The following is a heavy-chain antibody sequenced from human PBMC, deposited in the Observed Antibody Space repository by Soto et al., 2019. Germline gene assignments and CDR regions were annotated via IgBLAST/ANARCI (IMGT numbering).Heavy chain of an antibody. D-gene: IGHD4-17*01. CDR2: VSGDASNT. J-gene: IGHJ4*02. CDR3: ARDVRASGDMFDY. CDR1: RFTFTNYG. Sequence: CLRLSCAASRFTFTNYGLSLFRQAPGKGLDWVATVSGDASNTHYADSVKGRFTISRDNSKSILFLQMKSLRVEDTAIYYCARDVRASGDMFDYWGQGTQVTVSS. V-gene: IGHV3-23*01.